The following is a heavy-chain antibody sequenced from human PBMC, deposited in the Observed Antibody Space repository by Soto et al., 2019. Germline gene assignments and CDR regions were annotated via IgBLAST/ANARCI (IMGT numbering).Heavy chain of an antibody. J-gene: IGHJ6*02. Sequence: ASVKVSCKASGGTFSSYAISWVRQAPGQGLEWMGGIIPIFGTANYAQKFQGRVTITADESTSTAYMELSSLRSEDTAVYYCARNYYGSGRYYHYRMAVWGQGTTVTVSS. CDR3: ARNYYGSGRYYHYRMAV. D-gene: IGHD3-10*01. CDR1: GGTFSSYA. CDR2: IIPIFGTA. V-gene: IGHV1-69*13.